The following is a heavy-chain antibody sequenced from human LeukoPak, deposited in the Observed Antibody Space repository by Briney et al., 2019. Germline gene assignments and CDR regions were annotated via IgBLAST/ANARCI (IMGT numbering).Heavy chain of an antibody. D-gene: IGHD1-7*01. J-gene: IGHJ2*01. Sequence: SETLSLTCTVSGGSISSYYWSWIRQPAGKGLEWIGRIYTSGSTNYNPSLKSRVTISVDTSKNQFSLKLSSVTAADTAVYYCARLRGTASYWYFDLWGRGTLVTVSS. CDR3: ARLRGTASYWYFDL. CDR2: IYTSGST. CDR1: GGSISSYY. V-gene: IGHV4-4*07.